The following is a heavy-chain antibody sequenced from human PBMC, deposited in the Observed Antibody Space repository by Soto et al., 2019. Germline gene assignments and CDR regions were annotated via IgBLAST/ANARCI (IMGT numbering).Heavy chain of an antibody. CDR2: INAGNGNT. CDR3: AKSATVPAAIAY. D-gene: IGHD2-2*02. CDR1: GYTFTSYA. Sequence: ASVKVSCKASGYTFTSYAMHWVRQAPGQGLEWMGWINAGNGNTKYSQKFQGRVTITRDTSASTAYMELSSLRSEDTAVYYCAKSATVPAAIAYWGQGTLVTVSS. J-gene: IGHJ4*02. V-gene: IGHV1-3*01.